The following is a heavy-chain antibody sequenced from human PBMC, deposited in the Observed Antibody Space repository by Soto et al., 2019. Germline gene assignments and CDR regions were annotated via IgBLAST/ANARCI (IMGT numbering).Heavy chain of an antibody. CDR2: INSDGSST. V-gene: IGHV3-74*01. CDR3: ARGLPHYDFWSGPPAPDV. Sequence: GGSLRLSCAASGFTFSSYWMHWVRQAPGKGLVWVPRINSDGSSTSYADSVKGRFTISRDNAKTTLYLQMNSLRAEDTAVYYCARGLPHYDFWSGPPAPDVWGQGTTVTVSS. D-gene: IGHD3-3*01. CDR1: GFTFSSYW. J-gene: IGHJ6*02.